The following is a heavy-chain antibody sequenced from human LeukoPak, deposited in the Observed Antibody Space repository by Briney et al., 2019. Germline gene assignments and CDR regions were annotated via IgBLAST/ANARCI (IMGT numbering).Heavy chain of an antibody. J-gene: IGHJ6*03. CDR2: ISSSSSYI. CDR1: GFTFSSYS. CDR3: AREYSSGWYPGDYYYYMDV. Sequence: PGGSLRLSCAASGFTFSSYSMNWVRQAPGKGLEWVSSISSSSSYIYYADSVKGRFTISRDNAKNSLYLQMNSPRAEDTAVYYCAREYSSGWYPGDYYYYMDVWGEGTTVTISS. V-gene: IGHV3-21*01. D-gene: IGHD6-19*01.